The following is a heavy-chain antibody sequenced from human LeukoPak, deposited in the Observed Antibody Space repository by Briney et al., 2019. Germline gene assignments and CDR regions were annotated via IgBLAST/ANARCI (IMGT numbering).Heavy chain of an antibody. CDR3: ARTLYIAAVPGGFDY. D-gene: IGHD6-13*01. V-gene: IGHV1-2*02. CDR1: GYTFTGHY. CDR2: INPKNAAT. Sequence: ASVKVSCKASGYTFTGHYIHWVRQAPGQGLEWMGWINPKNAATNYAQKFQGRVTMTRETSTGTVYMELSSLRSDDTAVFYCARTLYIAAVPGGFDYWGQGTLVTVSS. J-gene: IGHJ4*02.